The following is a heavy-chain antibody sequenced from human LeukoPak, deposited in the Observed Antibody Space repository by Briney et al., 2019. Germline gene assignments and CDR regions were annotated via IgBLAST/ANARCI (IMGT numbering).Heavy chain of an antibody. CDR3: AREALTMVRGVSIYYYYYGMDV. CDR1: GYTFTSYG. J-gene: IGHJ6*02. V-gene: IGHV1-18*01. CDR2: ISAYNGKT. Sequence: ASVKVSCKASGYTFTSYGISWVRQAPGQGLEWMGWISAYNGKTNYAQKLQGRVTMTTDTSTSTAYMELRSLRSDDTAVYYCAREALTMVRGVSIYYYYYGMDVWGQGTTVTVSS. D-gene: IGHD3-10*01.